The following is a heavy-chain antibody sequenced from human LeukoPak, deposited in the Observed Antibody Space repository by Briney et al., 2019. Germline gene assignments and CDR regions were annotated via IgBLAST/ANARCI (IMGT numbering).Heavy chain of an antibody. CDR3: AKDRSIGTYYTFDQ. CDR1: EFSVGSNY. Sequence: GGSLRLSCAASEFSVGSNYMTWVRQAPGKGLEWVSLIYSGGSTYYADSVKGRFTISRHNSKNTVYLQMSSLRVEDTAVYYCAKDRSIGTYYTFDQWGQGTLVTVSS. D-gene: IGHD1-26*01. CDR2: IYSGGST. J-gene: IGHJ4*02. V-gene: IGHV3-53*01.